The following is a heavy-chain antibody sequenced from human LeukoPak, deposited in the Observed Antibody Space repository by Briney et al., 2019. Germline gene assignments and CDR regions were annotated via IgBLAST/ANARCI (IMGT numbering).Heavy chain of an antibody. CDR1: GDSITTVDHQ. Sequence: SETLSLTCSVSGDSITTVDHQWTWIRQHPGKGLEWIGYISYSGVTHYNPSLKSRISISVDASKNQFSLRLSSVTAADTAIYYCGRVKPYYDSSGYIDFWGQGALVTVSS. D-gene: IGHD3-22*01. CDR3: GRVKPYYDSSGYIDF. CDR2: ISYSGVT. J-gene: IGHJ4*02. V-gene: IGHV4-31*03.